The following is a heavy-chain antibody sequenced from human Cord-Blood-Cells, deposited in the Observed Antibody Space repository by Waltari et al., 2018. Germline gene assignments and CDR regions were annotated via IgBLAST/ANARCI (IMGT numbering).Heavy chain of an antibody. CDR2: LIPIFGTA. J-gene: IGHJ4*02. CDR3: ASPNGYSGYDYFPYYFDY. V-gene: IGHV1-69*06. Sequence: QVQLVQSGAEVKKPGSSVKVSCKASGGTFSSYAISWVRQAPGQGLEWMGGLIPIFGTANYAQKFQGRVTITADKSTSTAYMELSSLRSEDTAVYYCASPNGYSGYDYFPYYFDYWGQGALVTVSS. D-gene: IGHD5-12*01. CDR1: GGTFSSYA.